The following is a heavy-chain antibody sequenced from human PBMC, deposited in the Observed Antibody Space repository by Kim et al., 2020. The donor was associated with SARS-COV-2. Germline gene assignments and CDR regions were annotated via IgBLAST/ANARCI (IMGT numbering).Heavy chain of an antibody. D-gene: IGHD3-10*01. Sequence: SETLSLTCTVSGGSISRYYWSWIRQPPGKGLEWIGYIYYSASTNYNPSLKSRVTISVDTSKNQFSLKLSSVTAADTAVYYCARAALGAYEYYGSGSYPEAFDSWGQGTLVTVSS. CDR3: ARAALGAYEYYGSGSYPEAFDS. CDR1: GGSISRYY. CDR2: IYYSAST. J-gene: IGHJ4*02. V-gene: IGHV4-59*13.